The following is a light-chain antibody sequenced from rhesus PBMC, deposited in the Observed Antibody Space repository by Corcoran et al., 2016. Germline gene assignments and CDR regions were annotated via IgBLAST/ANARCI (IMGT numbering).Light chain of an antibody. Sequence: DIVMTQSPDSLAVSLGERVTINCKSSQSLLYRSNNKKYLAGYQQKPGQAPKGIIYWASTRDSGVPNRVRGSGAGTDFTRTISGLQAEDVAGYYCQQYYSTPLSFGQGTKVEIK. V-gene: IGKV4-1*01. CDR2: WAS. CDR1: QSLLYRSNNKKY. J-gene: IGKJ2*01. CDR3: QQYYSTPLS.